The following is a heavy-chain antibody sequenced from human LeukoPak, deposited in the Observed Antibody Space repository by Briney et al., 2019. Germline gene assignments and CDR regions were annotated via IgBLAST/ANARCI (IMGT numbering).Heavy chain of an antibody. CDR3: AKTYDYVWGSYREPFDY. Sequence: ASVKVSCKASGYTFTSYGISWVRQAPGQGLEWMGWISAYNGNTNYAQKLQGRVTMTTDTSTSTAYMELRSLRSDDTAVYYCAKTYDYVWGSYREPFDYWGQGTLVTVSS. V-gene: IGHV1-18*01. CDR2: ISAYNGNT. CDR1: GYTFTSYG. D-gene: IGHD3-16*02. J-gene: IGHJ4*02.